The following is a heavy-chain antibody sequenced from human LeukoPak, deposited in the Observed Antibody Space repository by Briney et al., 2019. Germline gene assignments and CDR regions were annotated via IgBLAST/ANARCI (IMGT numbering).Heavy chain of an antibody. D-gene: IGHD6-19*01. CDR3: VRGQCSSSGGPTRVSGLDV. Sequence: PGGSLRLSCAASVFIFSSYDIHWVRQATGKGLEWVSAIHSPGDTHYAGSVKGRVTISRDNAENFVYLQLNSLRAGDTAVYYCVRGQCSSSGGPTRVSGLDVWGQGTVVTVFS. CDR2: IHSPGDT. CDR1: VFIFSSYD. J-gene: IGHJ3*01. V-gene: IGHV3-13*01.